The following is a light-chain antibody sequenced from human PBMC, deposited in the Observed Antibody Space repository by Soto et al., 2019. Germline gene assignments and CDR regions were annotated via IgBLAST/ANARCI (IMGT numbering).Light chain of an antibody. J-gene: IGKJ5*01. CDR3: KQRSSWPPIT. CDR1: QSVSTY. CDR2: DAS. V-gene: IGKV3-11*01. Sequence: EIVLTQSPATLSLSPGERSTLSCMASQSVSTYLGWYQQKPGQAPRLLIYDASNRATGIPARFSGSGSGTDFTLTISCLEPEDFAVYYCKQRSSWPPITFGQGTRLEIK.